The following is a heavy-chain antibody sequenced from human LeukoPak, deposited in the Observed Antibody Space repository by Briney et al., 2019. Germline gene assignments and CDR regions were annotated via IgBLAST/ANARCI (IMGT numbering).Heavy chain of an antibody. CDR3: ARLRGYYDSSGYYFDY. Sequence: PSETLSLTCTVSGGSISSYYWSWIRQPAGKGLEWIGRIYTSGSTNYNPSLKSRVTMSVDTSKNQFSLKLSSVTAADTAVYYCARLRGYYDSSGYYFDYWGQGTLVTVSS. CDR2: IYTSGST. V-gene: IGHV4-4*07. CDR1: GGSISSYY. J-gene: IGHJ4*02. D-gene: IGHD3-22*01.